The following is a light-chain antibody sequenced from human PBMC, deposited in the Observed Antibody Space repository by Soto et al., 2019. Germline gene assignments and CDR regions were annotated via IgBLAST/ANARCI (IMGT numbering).Light chain of an antibody. CDR3: MQALQTPFT. CDR2: EVS. J-gene: IGKJ5*01. V-gene: IGKV2D-29*01. CDR1: PRLLHSDGKTY. Sequence: ITPGQPASIACKPSPRLLHSDGKTYLYWYLQKPGHPPQLMIYEVSNRFSGVPDRFSGSGSGTDFTLKISRVEAEDVGVYYCMQALQTPFTFGQGTRLEV.